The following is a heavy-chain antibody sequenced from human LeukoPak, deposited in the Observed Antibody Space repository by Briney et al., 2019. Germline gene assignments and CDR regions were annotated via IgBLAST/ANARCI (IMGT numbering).Heavy chain of an antibody. CDR2: INPNSGGT. V-gene: IGHV1-2*02. Sequence: ASVKVSCKASGYTFTGYYMHWVRQAPGQGLEWMGWINPNSGGTNYAQKFQGRVTMTRDTSVSTAYMELSRLRSDDTAVYYRARVMVRAVAGRGYYYYYYMDVWGKGTTVTISS. CDR1: GYTFTGYY. D-gene: IGHD6-19*01. J-gene: IGHJ6*03. CDR3: ARVMVRAVAGRGYYYYYYMDV.